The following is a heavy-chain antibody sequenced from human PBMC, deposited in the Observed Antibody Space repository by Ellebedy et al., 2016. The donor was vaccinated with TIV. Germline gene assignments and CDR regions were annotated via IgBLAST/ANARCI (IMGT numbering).Heavy chain of an antibody. CDR1: GFTFSSYA. D-gene: IGHD2-2*01. V-gene: IGHV3-23*01. CDR2: LSDSGGST. J-gene: IGHJ6*02. Sequence: GGSLRLSXAASGFTFSSYAMTWVRQAPGKGLEWVSSLSDSGGSTYYADSVKGRFTISRDNSKNTVYLQMNSLRAEDTAVYYCAKLGQLLEYYCYYGMDVWGQGTTVTVSS. CDR3: AKLGQLLEYYCYYGMDV.